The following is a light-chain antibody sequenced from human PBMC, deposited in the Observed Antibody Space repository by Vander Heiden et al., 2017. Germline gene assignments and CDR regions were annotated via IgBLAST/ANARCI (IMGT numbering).Light chain of an antibody. CDR3: QQYGSSPHT. CDR2: GAS. Sequence: EIVLTQSPGTLSLSPGESATLSCRASQSVSSSYLAWYQQKPGQAPRLLIYGASSRATGIPDRVSGSGSGTDFTLTISRLEPEDFAVYYCQQYGSSPHTVGQGTKLEIK. J-gene: IGKJ2*01. V-gene: IGKV3-20*01. CDR1: QSVSSSY.